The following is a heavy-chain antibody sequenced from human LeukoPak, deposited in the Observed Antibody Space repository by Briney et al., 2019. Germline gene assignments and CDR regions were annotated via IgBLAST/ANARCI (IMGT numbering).Heavy chain of an antibody. CDR2: INAGNGNT. CDR3: ASTTVVTPYGFDP. Sequence: ASVKVSCRASGYTFTSYAMHWVRQAPGQRLEWMGWINAGNGNTKYSQKFQGRVTMTEDTSTDTAYMELSSLRSEDTAVYYCASTTVVTPYGFDPWGQGTLVTVSS. CDR1: GYTFTSYA. J-gene: IGHJ5*02. D-gene: IGHD4-23*01. V-gene: IGHV1-3*01.